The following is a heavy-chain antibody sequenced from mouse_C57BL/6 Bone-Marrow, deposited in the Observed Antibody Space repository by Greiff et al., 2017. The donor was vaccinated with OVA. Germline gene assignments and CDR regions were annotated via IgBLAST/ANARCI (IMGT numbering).Heavy chain of an antibody. Sequence: EVMLVESGGGLVKPGGSLKLSCAASGFTFSSYAMSWVRQTPEKRLEWVAIISDGGSYTYYPDNVKGRFTISRDNAKDNLYLQMSHLKSEDTAKYNCASDEDYDEDYAMDYWGQGTSVTVSS. CDR3: ASDEDYDEDYAMDY. J-gene: IGHJ4*01. V-gene: IGHV5-4*03. CDR2: ISDGGSYT. CDR1: GFTFSSYA. D-gene: IGHD2-4*01.